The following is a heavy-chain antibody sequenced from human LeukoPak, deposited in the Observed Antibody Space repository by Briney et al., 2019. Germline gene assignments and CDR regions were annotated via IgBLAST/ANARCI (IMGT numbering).Heavy chain of an antibody. CDR1: GGSISSYY. CDR3: ARDYARQLDP. CDR2: IYYSGST. D-gene: IGHD3-16*01. J-gene: IGHJ5*02. Sequence: SETLSLTCTVSGGSISSYYWSWIRQSPGKGLEWIGYIYYSGSTNYNPSLKSRVTISVDTSKNQFSLKLSSVAAADTAVYYCARDYARQLDPWGQGTLVTVSS. V-gene: IGHV4-59*01.